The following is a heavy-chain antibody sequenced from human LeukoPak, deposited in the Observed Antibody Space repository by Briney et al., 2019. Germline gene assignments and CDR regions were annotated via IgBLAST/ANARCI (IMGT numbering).Heavy chain of an antibody. CDR3: ARAGGYCSSTGCYNLFDP. CDR1: GGSISSYP. J-gene: IGHJ5*02. V-gene: IGHV4-59*01. Sequence: SETLSPICTVSGGSISSYPCSWIRQPPGKGLEWIGHVFYSGSTNYNPSLRSRVTLSVDTSKNQFSLKLTSVTAADTAVYYCARAGGYCSSTGCYNLFDPWGQGTLVTVSS. D-gene: IGHD2-2*01. CDR2: VFYSGST.